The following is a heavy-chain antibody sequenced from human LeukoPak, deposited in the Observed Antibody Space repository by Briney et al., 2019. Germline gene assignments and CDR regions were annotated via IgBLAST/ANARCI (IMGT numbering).Heavy chain of an antibody. V-gene: IGHV4-34*01. D-gene: IGHD6-13*01. CDR1: GGSFSGYY. Sequence: SETLSLTCAVYGGSFSGYYWSWIRQPPGKGLEWIGEINHSGSTNYNPSLKSRVTISVDTSKYQFSLKLSSVTAADTAVYYCARIPSIVAAAAVLPYYYYGMDVWGQGTTVTVSS. CDR3: ARIPSIVAAAAVLPYYYYGMDV. J-gene: IGHJ6*02. CDR2: INHSGST.